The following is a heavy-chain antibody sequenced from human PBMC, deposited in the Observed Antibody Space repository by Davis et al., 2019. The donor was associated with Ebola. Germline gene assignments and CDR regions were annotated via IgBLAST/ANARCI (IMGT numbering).Heavy chain of an antibody. D-gene: IGHD6-19*01. Sequence: GESLKISCAASGFTFSGSAMHWVRQASGKGLEWVGRIRSKANSYATAYAASVKGRFTISRDDSKNTAYLQMNSLKTEDTAVYYCTSDVWLDDYWGQGTLVTVSS. J-gene: IGHJ4*02. CDR2: IRSKANSYAT. CDR1: GFTFSGSA. CDR3: TSDVWLDDY. V-gene: IGHV3-73*01.